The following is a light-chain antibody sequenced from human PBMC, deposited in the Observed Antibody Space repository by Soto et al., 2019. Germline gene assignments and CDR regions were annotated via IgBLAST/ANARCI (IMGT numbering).Light chain of an antibody. V-gene: IGKV1-39*02. J-gene: IGKJ1*01. CDR2: AAS. Sequence: IRVTQGPTVLSASVGNIVTITCRASQSVSDSLDWYQQKPGTAPRLLIYAASSLQSGVPARFSGSGSGTDFTLTISSLESEDFAVYYCQQYGSSPVTFGQGTMVDIK. CDR3: QQYGSSPVT. CDR1: QSVSDS.